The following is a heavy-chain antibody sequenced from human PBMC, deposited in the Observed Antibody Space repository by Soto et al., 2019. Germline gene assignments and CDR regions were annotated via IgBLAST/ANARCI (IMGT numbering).Heavy chain of an antibody. J-gene: IGHJ6*02. CDR2: IDPSDSYT. CDR3: ARHQSLPNYYYYGMDV. V-gene: IGHV5-10-1*01. Sequence: PGESLKISCKGSGYRFTSHWISWVRQVPGKGLEWMGRIDPSDSYTNYSPSFQGHVTISADKSISTAYLQWSSLRASDTAIYYCARHQSLPNYYYYGMDVWGQGTTVTVSS. CDR1: GYRFTSHW. D-gene: IGHD2-8*01.